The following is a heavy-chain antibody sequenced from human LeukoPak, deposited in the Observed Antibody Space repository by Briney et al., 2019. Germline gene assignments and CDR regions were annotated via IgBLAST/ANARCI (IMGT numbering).Heavy chain of an antibody. CDR1: GYTFTSYY. CDR2: INPSSGRT. V-gene: IGHV1-46*01. Sequence: ASVKVSCKASGYTFTSYYMNWVRQAPGQGLEWMGIINPSSGRTTYAQKFQGRVTMTRDTSTSTVYMELTSLRSEDTAVFYCARDRSIVGATPYFDYWGQGTLVTVSS. J-gene: IGHJ4*02. D-gene: IGHD1-26*01. CDR3: ARDRSIVGATPYFDY.